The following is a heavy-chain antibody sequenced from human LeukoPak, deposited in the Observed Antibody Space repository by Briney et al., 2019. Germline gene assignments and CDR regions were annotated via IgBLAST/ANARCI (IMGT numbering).Heavy chain of an antibody. CDR2: ICYSGST. V-gene: IGHV4-59*01. Sequence: TSETLSLACTVSGGSISSYYWSWIWQPPGKGLEWIGYICYSGSTNYNPSLKSRVTISVDTSKNQFSLKLSSVTAADTAVYYCATLTGGDDAFDIWGQGTMVTVSS. J-gene: IGHJ3*02. CDR3: ATLTGGDDAFDI. CDR1: GGSISSYY. D-gene: IGHD4-23*01.